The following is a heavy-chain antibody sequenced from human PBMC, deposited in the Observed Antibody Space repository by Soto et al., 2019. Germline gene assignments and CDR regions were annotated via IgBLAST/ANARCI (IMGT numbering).Heavy chain of an antibody. V-gene: IGHV3-23*01. D-gene: IGHD1-26*01. CDR2: ISGSGANT. CDR1: GFTFSNYA. CDR3: AKDWELTDP. J-gene: IGHJ5*02. Sequence: PGGSLRLSCAASGFTFSNYAMSWVRRAPGRGLEWVSTISGSGANTYYPESVKGRFTISRDNSKNTLYLQMNSLRAEDTAVYYCAKDWELTDPWGQGTLVTVSS.